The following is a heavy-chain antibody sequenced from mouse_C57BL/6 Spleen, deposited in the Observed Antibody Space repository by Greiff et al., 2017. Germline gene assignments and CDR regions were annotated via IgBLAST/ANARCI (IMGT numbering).Heavy chain of an antibody. CDR3: ESEDGDDSGLEY. V-gene: IGHV1-52*01. Sequence: QVQLQQPGAELVRPGSSVKLSCKASGYTFTSSWMHWVKQRPIQGLEWIGNIDPSDSETHYNQKFKDKATLTVDKSSSTAYMQLSSLTSEDCAVYYCESEDGDDSGLEYWGQGTLVTVSA. D-gene: IGHD2-12*01. CDR2: IDPSDSET. J-gene: IGHJ3*01. CDR1: GYTFTSSW.